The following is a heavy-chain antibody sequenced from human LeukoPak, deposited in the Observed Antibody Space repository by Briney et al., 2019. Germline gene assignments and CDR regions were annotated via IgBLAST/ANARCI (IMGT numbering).Heavy chain of an antibody. V-gene: IGHV3-15*05. Sequence: GGSLRLSCAAAGFSVINAWMSWVRQAPGQGLEWVGRIKSRADGGTTGYAAPVEGRFSISRDDSENTLYLQMNSLQIDDTALYYCLIFPGRWGQGTLVTVSS. CDR2: IKSRADGGTT. J-gene: IGHJ4*02. D-gene: IGHD3-3*01. CDR1: GFSVINAW. CDR3: LIFPGR.